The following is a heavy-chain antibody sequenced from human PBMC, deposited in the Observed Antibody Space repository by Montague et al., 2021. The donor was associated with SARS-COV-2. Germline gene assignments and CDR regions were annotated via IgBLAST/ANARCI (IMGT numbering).Heavy chain of an antibody. D-gene: IGHD3-22*01. V-gene: IGHV4-34*01. CDR3: ASPTYYYDSSGSDAFDI. Sequence: SETRSLTCAVYGGSFSGYYWSWIRQPPGKGLEWIGEINHSGSTNYNPSLKSRVTISVDTSKNQFSLKLSSVTAADTAVYYCASPTYYYDSSGSDAFDIWGQGTMVTVSS. CDR1: GGSFSGYY. J-gene: IGHJ3*02. CDR2: INHSGST.